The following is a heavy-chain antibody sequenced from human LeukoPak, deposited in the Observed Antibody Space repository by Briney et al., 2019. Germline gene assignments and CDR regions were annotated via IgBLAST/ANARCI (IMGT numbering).Heavy chain of an antibody. J-gene: IGHJ4*02. V-gene: IGHV3-30*18. CDR1: GFTFSSYG. CDR2: ISYDGSNK. CDR3: AKSWEWLLLLQN. Sequence: PGGSLRLSCAASGFTFSSYGMHWVRQAPGKGLEWVAVISYDGSNKYYADSVKGRFTISRDNSKNTLYLQMNSLRAEDTAVYYCAKSWEWLLLLQNWGQGTLVTVSS. D-gene: IGHD3-22*01.